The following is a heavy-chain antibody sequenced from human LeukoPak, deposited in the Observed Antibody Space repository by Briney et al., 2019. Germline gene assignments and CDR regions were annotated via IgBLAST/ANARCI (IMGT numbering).Heavy chain of an antibody. CDR2: INHSGST. D-gene: IGHD4-17*01. V-gene: IGHV4-34*01. CDR1: GGSFSGYY. Sequence: EPSETLSLTCAVYGGSFSGYYWSWIRQPPGKGLEWIGEINHSGSTNYNPSLKSRVTISVDTSKNQFSLKLSSVTAADTAVYYCARHQRDYGDYVPRYMDVWGKGTTLTVSS. CDR3: ARHQRDYGDYVPRYMDV. J-gene: IGHJ6*03.